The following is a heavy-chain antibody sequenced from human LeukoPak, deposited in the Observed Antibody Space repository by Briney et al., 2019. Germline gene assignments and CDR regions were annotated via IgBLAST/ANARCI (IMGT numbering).Heavy chain of an antibody. CDR1: GFTFSIYA. D-gene: IGHD1-26*01. CDR3: ARGGSYFDY. V-gene: IGHV3-23*01. Sequence: PGGSLRLSCAASGFTFSIYAISWVRQAPGKGLEWVSVISETDDSTYYADSVKGRFTISRDNSKSTVYLQMNSLRAEDTAAYYCARGGSYFDYWGQGTLVTVSS. J-gene: IGHJ4*02. CDR2: ISETDDST.